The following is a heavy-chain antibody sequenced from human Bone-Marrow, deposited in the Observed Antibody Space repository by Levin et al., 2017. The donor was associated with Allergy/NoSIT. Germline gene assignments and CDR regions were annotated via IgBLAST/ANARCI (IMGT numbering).Heavy chain of an antibody. D-gene: IGHD6-13*01. J-gene: IGHJ5*02. CDR2: ISSSSATI. CDR1: RFTFSNSG. CDR3: ASQGSSWYNWFDP. Sequence: GGSLRLSCAASRFTFSNSGMNWVRQAPGKGLEWVSFISSSSATIYYADSVKGRFTIFRDNAKNSLYLQMNSLREEDTAVYYCASQGSSWYNWFDPWGQGTLVIVSS. V-gene: IGHV3-48*02.